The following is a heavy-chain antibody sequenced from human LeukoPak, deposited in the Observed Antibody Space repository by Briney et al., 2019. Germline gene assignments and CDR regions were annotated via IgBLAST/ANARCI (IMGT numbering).Heavy chain of an antibody. CDR2: ISWNSGSI. Sequence: GGSLRLSCAASGFTFDDYAMHWVRQAPGKGLEWVSGISWNSGSIGYADSVKGRFTISRDNAKNSLYLQMNSLRAEDMALYYCAKDRGAAAGDNHDAFDIWGQGTMVTVSS. CDR3: AKDRGAAAGDNHDAFDI. CDR1: GFTFDDYA. D-gene: IGHD6-13*01. J-gene: IGHJ3*02. V-gene: IGHV3-9*03.